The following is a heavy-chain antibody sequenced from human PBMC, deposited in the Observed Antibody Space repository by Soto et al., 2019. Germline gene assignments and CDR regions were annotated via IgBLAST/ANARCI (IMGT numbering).Heavy chain of an antibody. J-gene: IGHJ3*01. CDR2: IYYSGST. CDR1: GGSVSSGSYY. D-gene: IGHD2-15*01. V-gene: IGHV4-61*01. Sequence: QVQLQESGPGLVKPSETLSLTCTVSGGSVSSGSYYWSWIRQPPGKGLEWIGDIYYSGSTNYNPSLNSRVTITVDTSKNQFSLQLSSVTAANTAMYYCARGSGPNDAFDLWGQGTMVTVSS. CDR3: ARGSGPNDAFDL.